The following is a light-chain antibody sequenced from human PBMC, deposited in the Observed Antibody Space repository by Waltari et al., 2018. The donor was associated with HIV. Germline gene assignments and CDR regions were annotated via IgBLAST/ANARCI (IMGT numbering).Light chain of an antibody. Sequence: EIVMTQSPATLSVSPGERATLSCRASQSVSSNLAWYQQKPGQAPRLLIYGASTRATGIPARFSGSGSGTEFTLTISSLQSEDFAVYYCQQYNNWPPRWTFGQGTKVGIK. J-gene: IGKJ1*01. CDR2: GAS. CDR1: QSVSSN. V-gene: IGKV3-15*01. CDR3: QQYNNWPPRWT.